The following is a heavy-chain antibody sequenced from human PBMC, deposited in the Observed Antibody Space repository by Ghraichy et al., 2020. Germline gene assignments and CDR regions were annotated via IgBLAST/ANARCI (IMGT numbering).Heavy chain of an antibody. CDR1: GGFISNNH. J-gene: IGHJ4*02. D-gene: IGHD3/OR15-3a*01. CDR3: ARSLSGLDSGDS. V-gene: IGHV4-59*01. Sequence: SETLSLTCTVSGGFISNNHWSWVRQPPGKALEWIATVFYGGSTSYNPSLESRVTILVDTSKNQFSLKLSSVTAADTAVYFCARSLSGLDSGDSWVQGTLVTVSS. CDR2: VFYGGST.